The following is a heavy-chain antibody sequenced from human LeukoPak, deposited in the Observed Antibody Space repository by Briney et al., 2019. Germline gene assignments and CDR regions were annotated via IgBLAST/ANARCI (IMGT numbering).Heavy chain of an antibody. CDR1: GFTVTSNH. V-gene: IGHV3-66*01. Sequence: GGSLRLSCAASGFTVTSNHMNWVRQAPGKGLEWVSIIYTGGTTHYADSLKDRFTISRDDSIDTLYLQMNSLRAEDTAVYYCARDSSSYYFDYWGQGTLVTVSS. D-gene: IGHD6-6*01. CDR2: IYTGGTT. J-gene: IGHJ4*02. CDR3: ARDSSSYYFDY.